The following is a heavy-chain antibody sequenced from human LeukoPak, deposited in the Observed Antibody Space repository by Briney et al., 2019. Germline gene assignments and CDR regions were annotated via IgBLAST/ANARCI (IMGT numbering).Heavy chain of an antibody. J-gene: IGHJ4*02. D-gene: IGHD6-13*01. CDR2: IYSDGST. CDR1: GITASSKY. Sequence: GGSLRLSRAASGITASSKYMSWVRQAPGKGLEWVSVIYSDGSTLYADSVKGRFTISRDNTKNTLYLQMNSLRAEDTAVYYCARGEAADFDYWGQGTLVTVSS. V-gene: IGHV3-66*01. CDR3: ARGEAADFDY.